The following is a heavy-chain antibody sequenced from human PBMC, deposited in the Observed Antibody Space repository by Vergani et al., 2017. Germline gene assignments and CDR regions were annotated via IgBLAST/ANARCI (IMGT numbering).Heavy chain of an antibody. V-gene: IGHV1-2*02. Sequence: QVQLVQSVTEVEKPGASVKVSCKASGYTFTGYYIHWVRQAPGQALEWMGWISPNSGGTNYAQKFQGRVTMTRDTSISTAYMELSRLRSDDTAVYYCARPHGDILPPDPRRLDYWGQGTLVTVSS. CDR1: GYTFTGYY. CDR2: ISPNSGGT. CDR3: ARPHGDILPPDPRRLDY. J-gene: IGHJ4*02.